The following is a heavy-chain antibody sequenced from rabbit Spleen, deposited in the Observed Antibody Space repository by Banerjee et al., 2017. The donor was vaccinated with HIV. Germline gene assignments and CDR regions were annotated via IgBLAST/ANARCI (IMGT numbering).Heavy chain of an antibody. Sequence: QEQLVESGGGLVQPGGSLKLSCKASGFDFSNYGVNWVRQAPGKGLEWIACINTATDKGVYATWAKGRFTISKTSPTTVTLQMTSLTAADTATYFCVRDGDGTNVFWYFNFWGQGTLVTVS. CDR3: VRDGDGTNVFWYFNF. J-gene: IGHJ4*01. D-gene: IGHD7-1*01. CDR1: GFDFSNYG. CDR2: INTATDKG. V-gene: IGHV1S45*01.